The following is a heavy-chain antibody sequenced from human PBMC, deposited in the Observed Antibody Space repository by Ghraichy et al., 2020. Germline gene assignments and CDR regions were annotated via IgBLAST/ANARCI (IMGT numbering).Heavy chain of an antibody. V-gene: IGHV4-4*07. J-gene: IGHJ3*01. D-gene: IGHD1-1*01. CDR2: IYASGIT. CDR3: ARDPRQLVHDDFDV. CDR1: GGSFNAYY. Sequence: SETLSLTCAVSGGSFNAYYWSWIRQPAGKGLEWIGRIYASGITNYNPSLKSRVTMSVDTTKNQFSLRLSSGTAAITAVYYCARDPRQLVHDDFDVWGQGTMVTVSS.